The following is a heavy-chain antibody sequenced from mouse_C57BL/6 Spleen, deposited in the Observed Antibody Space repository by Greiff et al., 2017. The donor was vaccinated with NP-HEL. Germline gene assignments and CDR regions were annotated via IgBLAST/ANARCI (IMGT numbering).Heavy chain of an antibody. D-gene: IGHD2-5*01. CDR1: GYTFTSYW. V-gene: IGHV1-69*01. CDR3: ARWDSNYAWFAY. Sequence: QVQLQQPGAELVMPGASVKLSCKASGYTFTSYWMHWVKQRPGRGLEWIGEIDPSDSYTNYNQKFKGKSTLTVDKSSSTAYMQLSSLTSEDSAVYYCARWDSNYAWFAYWGQGTLVTVSA. CDR2: IDPSDSYT. J-gene: IGHJ3*01.